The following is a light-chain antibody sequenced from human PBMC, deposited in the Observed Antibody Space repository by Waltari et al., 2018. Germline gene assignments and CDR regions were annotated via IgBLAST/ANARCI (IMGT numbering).Light chain of an antibody. CDR2: GSS. CDR3: QQRSIWLT. Sequence: EVVLTQSPATLSLSTGERATLSCRASQSISTYLAWYQQKAGQAPRLLIYGSSNRATGVPARFSGSGSGTDFTLTISNVEPEDFAVYYCQQRSIWLTFGGGTKVDLK. V-gene: IGKV3-11*01. J-gene: IGKJ4*01. CDR1: QSISTY.